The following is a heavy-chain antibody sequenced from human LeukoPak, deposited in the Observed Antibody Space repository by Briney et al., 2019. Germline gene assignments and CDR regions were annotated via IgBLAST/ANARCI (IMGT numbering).Heavy chain of an antibody. CDR1: GFTFDDYA. J-gene: IGHJ4*02. V-gene: IGHV3-9*01. CDR2: ISWNSGST. CDR3: ARDQRIAAAEFDY. D-gene: IGHD6-13*01. Sequence: GGSLRLSCAASGFTFDDYAMYWVRQAPGKGLEWVSGISWNSGSTGYADSVKGRFTISRDNAKNSLYLQMNSLRAEDTAVYYCARDQRIAAAEFDYWGQGTLVTVSS.